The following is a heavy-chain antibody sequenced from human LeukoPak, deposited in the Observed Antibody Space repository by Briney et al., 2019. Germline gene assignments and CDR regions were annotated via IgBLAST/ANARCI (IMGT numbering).Heavy chain of an antibody. J-gene: IGHJ6*02. CDR3: ARAFFSDSSGYYPYYYYYGMDV. CDR2: IYYSGSA. CDR1: GGSISSYY. D-gene: IGHD3-22*01. V-gene: IGHV4-59*01. Sequence: SETLSLTCTVSGGSISSYYWSWIRQPPGKGLEWIGYIYYSGSANYNPSLKSRVTISVDTSKNQFSLKLSSVTAADTAVYYCARAFFSDSSGYYPYYYYYGMDVWGQGTTVTVSS.